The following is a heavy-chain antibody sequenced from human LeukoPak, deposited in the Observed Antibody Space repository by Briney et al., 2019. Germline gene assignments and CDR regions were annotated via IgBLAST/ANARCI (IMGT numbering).Heavy chain of an antibody. V-gene: IGHV2-26*01. CDR1: GFSLKSARLG. D-gene: IGHD5-18*01. CDR2: IFSYDEN. Sequence: CGPTLLNPTTIIRLTYTVSGFSLKSARLGVRWIRQPTGKALEWLTYIFSYDENSYSTAVKSRLTISKDTSKSQVVLTWNTVDPVDTATYYCAQMGYSDGPGTFDYWGQGTLVTVSA. CDR3: AQMGYSDGPGTFDY. J-gene: IGHJ4*02.